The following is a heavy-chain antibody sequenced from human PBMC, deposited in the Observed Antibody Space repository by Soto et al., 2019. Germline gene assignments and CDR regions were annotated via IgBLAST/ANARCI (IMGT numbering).Heavy chain of an antibody. CDR1: GGSIISSSYY. J-gene: IGHJ4*02. Sequence: QLQLQESGPGLVKPSETLSLTCTVSGGSIISSSYYWGWIRQPPGKGLEWIGSIYYSGSTYYNASLKSRVTISVDTSKNQFSLKLSSVTAADTAVFYCARLPLSRGDLFEYWGQGTLVTVSS. CDR3: ARLPLSRGDLFEY. CDR2: IYYSGST. V-gene: IGHV4-39*01. D-gene: IGHD2-21*02.